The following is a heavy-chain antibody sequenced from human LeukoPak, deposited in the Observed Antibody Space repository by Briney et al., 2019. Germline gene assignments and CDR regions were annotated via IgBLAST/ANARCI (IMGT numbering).Heavy chain of an antibody. CDR3: AKATGYLL. V-gene: IGHV3-23*01. CDR2: ISNSDGTT. CDR1: GFTFSSYW. J-gene: IGHJ4*02. Sequence: GGSLRLSCAASGFTFSSYWMSWVRQAPGKGLEWVSTISNSDGTTYYADSVKGRFTISRDDSENTLSLQMNSLRAEDTAVYYCAKATGYLLWGQGTLVTVSS. D-gene: IGHD1-14*01.